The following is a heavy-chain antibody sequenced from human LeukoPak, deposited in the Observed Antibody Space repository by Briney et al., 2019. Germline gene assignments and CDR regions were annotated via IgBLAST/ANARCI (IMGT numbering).Heavy chain of an antibody. CDR3: IRDEALWRLDY. J-gene: IGHJ4*02. CDR2: IDERGSNA. D-gene: IGHD2-21*01. Sequence: GGSLRPSCAASGFTFSNHWIHWVRQAPGKGLVWVSRIDERGSNAMYADSVKGRFSISRDNAKNTVNLQMNSLRAEDTGVYYCIRDEALWRLDYWGKGTLVTVSS. V-gene: IGHV3-74*03. CDR1: GFTFSNHW.